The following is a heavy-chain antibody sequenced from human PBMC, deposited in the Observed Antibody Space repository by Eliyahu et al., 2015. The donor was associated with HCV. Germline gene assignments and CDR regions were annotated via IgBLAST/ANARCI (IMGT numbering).Heavy chain of an antibody. CDR2: INPSGGST. CDR3: ARDGHNTAMVRSPNAFDI. D-gene: IGHD5-18*01. V-gene: IGHV1-46*01. J-gene: IGHJ3*02. Sequence: QVQLVQSGAEVKKPGASVKVSCKASGYTFTSYYMHWVRQAPGQGLEWMGIINPSGGSTSYAQKFQGRVTMTRDTSTSTVYMELSSLRSEDTAVYYCARDGHNTAMVRSPNAFDIWGQGTMVTVSS. CDR1: GYTFTSYY.